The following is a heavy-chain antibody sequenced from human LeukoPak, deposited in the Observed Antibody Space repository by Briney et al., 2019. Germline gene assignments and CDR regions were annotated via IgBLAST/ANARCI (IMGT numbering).Heavy chain of an antibody. Sequence: SGTLSLTCTVSGGSISSYYWSWIRQPPGKGLEWIGYIYYSGSTNYNPSLKSRVTISVDTSKNQFSLKLSSVTAADTAVYYCARGIRGVIPTDYWGQGTLVTISS. D-gene: IGHD3-10*01. V-gene: IGHV4-59*01. CDR3: ARGIRGVIPTDY. CDR2: IYYSGST. J-gene: IGHJ4*02. CDR1: GGSISSYY.